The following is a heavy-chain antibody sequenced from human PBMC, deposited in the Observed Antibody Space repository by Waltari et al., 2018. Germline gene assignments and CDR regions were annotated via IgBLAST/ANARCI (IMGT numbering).Heavy chain of an antibody. D-gene: IGHD1-1*01. V-gene: IGHV3-23*01. J-gene: IGHJ6*03. CDR3: AKSVGNVYYYYYMDV. CDR1: GFTFSNNA. Sequence: EVQLLEAGGGLVQPGGSLRLSCAASGFTFSNNAMSWVRQAPGKGLEWVSFISGSGGSTYYADSVKGRFTISRDNSMNTLYLQMNSLRAEDMAVYYCAKSVGNVYYYYYMDVWGKGTTVTISS. CDR2: ISGSGGST.